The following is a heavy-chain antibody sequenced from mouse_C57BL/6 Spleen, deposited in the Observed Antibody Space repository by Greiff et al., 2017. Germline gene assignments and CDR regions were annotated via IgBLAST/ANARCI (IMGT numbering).Heavy chain of an antibody. J-gene: IGHJ2*01. Sequence: VQLQQSGPELVKPGASVKISCKASGYAFSSSWMNWVKQRPGQGLEWIGRIYPGDGDTNYNGKFKGKATLTADKSSSTAYMQLSSLTSEDSAVYFCARSGRRDYFDYWGQGTTLTVSS. V-gene: IGHV1-82*01. CDR3: ARSGRRDYFDY. CDR2: IYPGDGDT. CDR1: GYAFSSSW.